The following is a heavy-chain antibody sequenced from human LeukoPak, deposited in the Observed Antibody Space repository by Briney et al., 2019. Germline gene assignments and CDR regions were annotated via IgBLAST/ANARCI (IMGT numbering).Heavy chain of an antibody. V-gene: IGHV1-46*01. J-gene: IGHJ5*02. D-gene: IGHD3-3*01. CDR3: ARSADFWSGRDARQNWFDT. Sequence: ASVKVSCKASGYTFTSYYMHWVRQAPGQGLEWMGIINPSGGSTSYAQKFQGRVTMTRDTSTSTVYMELSSLRSEDTAVYYCARSADFWSGRDARQNWFDTWGQGILVTVSS. CDR1: GYTFTSYY. CDR2: INPSGGST.